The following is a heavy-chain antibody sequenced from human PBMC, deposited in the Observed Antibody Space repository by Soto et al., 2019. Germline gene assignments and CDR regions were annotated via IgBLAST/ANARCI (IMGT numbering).Heavy chain of an antibody. J-gene: IGHJ6*02. Sequence: SETLSLTCTVYGGSFSGYYWSWIRQPPGKGLEWIGEINHSGSTNYNPSLKSRVTISVDTSKNQFSLKLSSVTAADTAVYYCAKGTRYCISTSCSPSGMDVWGQGTTVTVSS. V-gene: IGHV4-34*01. CDR1: GGSFSGYY. CDR3: AKGTRYCISTSCSPSGMDV. CDR2: INHSGST. D-gene: IGHD2-2*01.